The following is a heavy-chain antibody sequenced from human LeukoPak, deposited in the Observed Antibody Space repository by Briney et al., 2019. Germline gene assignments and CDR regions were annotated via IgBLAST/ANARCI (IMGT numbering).Heavy chain of an antibody. V-gene: IGHV4-4*02. D-gene: IGHD4-17*01. CDR2: IQQ. CDR1: GGSISRSYW. Sequence: SETLSLTCAVSGGSISRSYWWSWVRQPPGKGLVWIGEIQQSLKSRVTISVDTSKNQFSLKLSSVTAADTAVYYCARGGDYGDGNWFDPWGQGTLVTVSS. J-gene: IGHJ5*02. CDR3: ARGGDYGDGNWFDP.